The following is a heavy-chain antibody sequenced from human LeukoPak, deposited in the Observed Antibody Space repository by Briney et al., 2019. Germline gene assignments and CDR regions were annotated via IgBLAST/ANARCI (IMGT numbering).Heavy chain of an antibody. CDR1: GGSISSYY. CDR2: VYYSGST. CDR3: ARDAGAAVGYYYYYYMDV. Sequence: SETLSLTCTVSGGSISSYYWSWIRQPPGKGLEWIGYVYYSGSTNYNPSLKSRVTISVDTSKNQFSLKLSSVTAADTAVYYCARDAGAAVGYYYYYYMDVWGKGTTVTVSS. D-gene: IGHD6-19*01. J-gene: IGHJ6*03. V-gene: IGHV4-59*01.